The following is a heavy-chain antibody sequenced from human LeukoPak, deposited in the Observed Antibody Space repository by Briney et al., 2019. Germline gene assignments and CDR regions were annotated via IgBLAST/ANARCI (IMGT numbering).Heavy chain of an antibody. J-gene: IGHJ4*02. CDR2: INPYNGGT. CDR1: GYTFTGYY. V-gene: IGHV1-2*02. D-gene: IGHD3-16*01. CDR3: ARVSPGDFVWRFDY. Sequence: ASVKVSCKTSGYTFTGYYMHWVRQAPGQGLEWMGWINPYNGGTNYAQKFQGRVTMTRDTSISTACMELSRLRSDDTAVYYCARVSPGDFVWRFDYWGQGTLVTVSS.